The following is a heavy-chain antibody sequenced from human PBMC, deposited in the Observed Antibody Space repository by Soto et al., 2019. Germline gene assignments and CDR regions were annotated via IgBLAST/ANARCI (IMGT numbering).Heavy chain of an antibody. Sequence: EVQLVESGGGLVQPGRSLRLSCAASGFTFDDYAMHWVRQAQGTGLEWVSGISWNSGSIGYADSVKGRFTMSRDNAKNSLYLQMNSLRAEDTALYYCAKEVMERYYYYGMDVWGQGTTVTVSS. CDR3: AKEVMERYYYYGMDV. D-gene: IGHD2-21*01. V-gene: IGHV3-9*01. J-gene: IGHJ6*02. CDR1: GFTFDDYA. CDR2: ISWNSGSI.